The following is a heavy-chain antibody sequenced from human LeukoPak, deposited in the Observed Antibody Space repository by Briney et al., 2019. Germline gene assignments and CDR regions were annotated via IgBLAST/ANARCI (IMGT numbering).Heavy chain of an antibody. Sequence: GASVKVSCKASGGTFSSYAISWVRQAPGQGLEWMGGIIPIFGTANYAQKFQGRVTITADESTSTAYMGLSSLRSEDTAVYYCARVVMGNYRPYYFDYWGQGTLVTVSS. CDR3: ARVVMGNYRPYYFDY. J-gene: IGHJ4*02. D-gene: IGHD4-11*01. CDR2: IIPIFGTA. CDR1: GGTFSSYA. V-gene: IGHV1-69*13.